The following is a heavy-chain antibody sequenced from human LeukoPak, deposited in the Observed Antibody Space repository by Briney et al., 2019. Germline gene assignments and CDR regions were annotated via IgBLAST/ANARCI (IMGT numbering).Heavy chain of an antibody. CDR2: IYSGGST. CDR1: GFTFSSNY. CDR3: ARDLFLTAGSYDY. Sequence: GGSLRLSCAASGFTFSSNYMSWVRQAPGKGLEWVSVIYSGGSTYYADSVKGRFTISRDNSKNTLYPQMNSLRAEDTAVYYCARDLFLTAGSYDYWGQGILVTVSS. D-gene: IGHD1-14*01. J-gene: IGHJ4*02. V-gene: IGHV3-53*01.